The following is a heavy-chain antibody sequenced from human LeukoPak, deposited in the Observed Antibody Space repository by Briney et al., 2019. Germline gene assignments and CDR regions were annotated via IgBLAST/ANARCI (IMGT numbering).Heavy chain of an antibody. Sequence: PGGSLRLSCAASGFKFNDYGMHWVRHAPGKGLEWVSAINWNGGSTGYITSVKGRFTISRDNSKNTLYLQMNSLRAEDTAVYYCARWLRVFGGQGTLVTVSS. CDR3: ARWLRVF. CDR1: GFKFNDYG. D-gene: IGHD5-12*01. V-gene: IGHV3-20*04. J-gene: IGHJ4*02. CDR2: INWNGGST.